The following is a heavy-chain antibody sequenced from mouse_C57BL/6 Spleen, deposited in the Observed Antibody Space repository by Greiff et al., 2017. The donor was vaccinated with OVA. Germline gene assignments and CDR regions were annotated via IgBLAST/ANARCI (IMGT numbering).Heavy chain of an antibody. Sequence: QVQLQQSGPGLVQPSQSLSITCTVSGFSLTSYGVHWVRQSPGKGLEWLGVIWSGGSTDYNAAFISRLSISKDNSKSQVFFKMNSLQADDTAIYYCARIYYDYDEGYYYAMDYWGQGTSVTVSS. J-gene: IGHJ4*01. CDR1: GFSLTSYG. D-gene: IGHD2-4*01. CDR3: ARIYYDYDEGYYYAMDY. CDR2: IWSGGST. V-gene: IGHV2-2*01.